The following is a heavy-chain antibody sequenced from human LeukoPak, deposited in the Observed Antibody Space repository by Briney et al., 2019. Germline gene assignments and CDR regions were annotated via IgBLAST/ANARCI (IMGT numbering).Heavy chain of an antibody. Sequence: GGSLRLSCAASGFTFSSQNMNWARQAPGKGLEWVAYVSTSGDSTKYADSVEGRFTISRDNVENSLYLLMNSLRVDDTAVYYCVKNGWLDYWGQGIVVTVSS. CDR1: GFTFSSQN. J-gene: IGHJ4*02. CDR2: VSTSGDST. D-gene: IGHD6-19*01. CDR3: VKNGWLDY. V-gene: IGHV3-21*01.